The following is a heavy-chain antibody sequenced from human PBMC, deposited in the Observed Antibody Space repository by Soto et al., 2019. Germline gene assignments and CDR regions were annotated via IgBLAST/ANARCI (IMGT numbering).Heavy chain of an antibody. J-gene: IGHJ4*02. CDR2: ISFDGSSK. CDR3: ARGNQIQLWFEN. CDR1: GFAFSNYA. V-gene: IGHV3-30-3*01. D-gene: IGHD5-18*01. Sequence: QVQLVESGGGVVQPGRSLRLSCAASGFAFSNYARHWVRQAPGKGLEWVAVISFDGSSKYYADSVKGRFTISRDNSKNTLSLEMNRLRTEDTAVFFCARGNQIQLWFENWGQGTLVTVSS.